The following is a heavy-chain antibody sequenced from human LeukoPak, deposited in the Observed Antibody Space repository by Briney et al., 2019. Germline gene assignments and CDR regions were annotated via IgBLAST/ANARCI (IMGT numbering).Heavy chain of an antibody. D-gene: IGHD1-26*01. Sequence: ASVKVSCKASGFTLTQYYLHWVRQAPGQGLEVVGMISPSGDSPTYTQKFQGRVTMTRDLSTSTVYMELSNLRSEDTAVYFCARLVTGSNPADFWGQGTLVTVSS. CDR3: ARLVTGSNPADF. J-gene: IGHJ4*02. CDR1: GFTLTQYY. CDR2: ISPSGDSP. V-gene: IGHV1-46*01.